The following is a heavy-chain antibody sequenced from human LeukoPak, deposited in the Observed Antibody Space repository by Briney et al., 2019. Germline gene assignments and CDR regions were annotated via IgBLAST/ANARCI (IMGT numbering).Heavy chain of an antibody. J-gene: IGHJ4*02. CDR1: GGTFSSYG. CDR3: ARTVTTYRFDY. Sequence: GSSVKVSCKASGGTFSSYGISWVGQAPGQGLEWMGGIIPIFGTANYAQKFQGRVTITADKATSTAYMELSSLRSEDTAVYYCARTVTTYRFDYWGQAALVTVSS. D-gene: IGHD4-17*01. CDR2: IIPIFGTA. V-gene: IGHV1-69*06.